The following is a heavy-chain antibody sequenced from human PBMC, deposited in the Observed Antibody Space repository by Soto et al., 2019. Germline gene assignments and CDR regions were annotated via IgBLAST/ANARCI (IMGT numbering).Heavy chain of an antibody. CDR1: GFSFSGSA. V-gene: IGHV3-73*02. CDR2: ISTDANTYAT. CDR3: TRRQFYYFGLDV. J-gene: IGHJ6*02. Sequence: QLVESGGALVQPGESLKLSCAASGFSFSGSAIQWVRQAPGKGLEWVGRISTDANTYATAYAASVTGRFTISRDDSRNAAYLQMNSLKAEDTAVYFWTRRQFYYFGLDVWGQGTKVIVS. D-gene: IGHD6-19*01.